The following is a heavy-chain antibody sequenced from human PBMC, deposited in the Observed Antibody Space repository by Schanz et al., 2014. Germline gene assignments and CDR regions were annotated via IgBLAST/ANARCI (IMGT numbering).Heavy chain of an antibody. CDR2: IKQDGSEK. CDR1: GFTFSSYW. Sequence: DVRLVESGGGLVQPGGSLRLSCAASGFTFSSYWMSWVRQAPGKGLEWVANIKQDGSEKYYVDSVQGRFTISRDNAKNSLYLQMNSLRAEDTAVYYCARDGYNAYDLKRGDYWGQGTQVAVSS. V-gene: IGHV3-7*01. CDR3: ARDGYNAYDLKRGDY. J-gene: IGHJ4*02. D-gene: IGHD5-12*01.